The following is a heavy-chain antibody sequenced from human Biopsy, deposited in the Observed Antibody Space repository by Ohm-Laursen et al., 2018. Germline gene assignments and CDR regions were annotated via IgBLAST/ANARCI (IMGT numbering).Heavy chain of an antibody. CDR2: NIPILGTG. CDR3: ATKLTGYFHH. D-gene: IGHD3-9*01. Sequence: APVKVSCKSPGGTFSNYGVNWVRQAPGQGLEWLGGNIPILGTGNYAQKFQDRVTVAANTSTSTATMELRSLRSDDTAVYYCATKLTGYFHHWGQGTLVIVSS. CDR1: GGTFSNYG. V-gene: IGHV1-69*06. J-gene: IGHJ1*01.